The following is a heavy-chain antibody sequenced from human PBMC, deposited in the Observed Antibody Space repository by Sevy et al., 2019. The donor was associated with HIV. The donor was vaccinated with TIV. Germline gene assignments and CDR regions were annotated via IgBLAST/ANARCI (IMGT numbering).Heavy chain of an antibody. CDR3: ARVTVRGFDY. J-gene: IGHJ4*02. Sequence: GGSLRLSCTASEFTVSSNYMSWVRQAPGKGLEWVSVLYSGGSTYYADSVKGRFTISRDNSKNTLYLQMNSLRAEDTAVYYCARVTVRGFDYWGQGTLVTVSS. CDR2: LYSGGST. D-gene: IGHD3-10*01. CDR1: EFTVSSNY. V-gene: IGHV3-53*01.